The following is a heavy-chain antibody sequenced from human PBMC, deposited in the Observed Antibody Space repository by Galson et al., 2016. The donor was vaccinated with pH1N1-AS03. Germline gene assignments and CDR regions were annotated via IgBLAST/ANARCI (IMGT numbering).Heavy chain of an antibody. CDR1: GGTFRNFP. V-gene: IGHV1-69*06. CDR2: ISPIFGTP. J-gene: IGHJ4*02. CDR3: ARSIVGRFTYYLDK. Sequence: SVKVSCKASGGTFRNFPISWVRQAPGQGLEWMRGISPIFGTPNYAERFQGRFAITADKSTNTAYMELSRLRPEDTAVYYCARSIVGRFTYYLDKWGQGTLVTVSS. D-gene: IGHD1-26*01.